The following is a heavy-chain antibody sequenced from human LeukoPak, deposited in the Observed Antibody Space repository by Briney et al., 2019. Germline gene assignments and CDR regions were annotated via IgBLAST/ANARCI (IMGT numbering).Heavy chain of an antibody. D-gene: IGHD3-3*02. CDR3: AKDLGAYAHFYLDN. J-gene: IGHJ4*02. Sequence: GGCLRLSCVASGFTFENYAMHWVRQAPRRGLGWGSLITGDGRGTYFADSLRGRFTISRDNSKKSLYLQMKSLRAEDTALYYCAKDLGAYAHFYLDNWGQGTLVTVSS. V-gene: IGHV3-43*02. CDR1: GFTFENYA. CDR2: ITGDGRGT.